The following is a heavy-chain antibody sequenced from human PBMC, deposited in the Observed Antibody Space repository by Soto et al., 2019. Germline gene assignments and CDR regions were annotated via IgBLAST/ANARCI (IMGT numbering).Heavy chain of an antibody. J-gene: IGHJ4*02. V-gene: IGHV1-18*01. Sequence: ASVKVSCKASGYTFTSYGISWVRQAPGQGLEWMGWISAYNGNTNYAQKLQGRVTMTTDTSTSTAYMELRSLRSDDTAVYYCAXLKLTATYSSGWYLDYWGQGTLVTVSS. CDR1: GYTFTSYG. CDR3: AXLKLTATYSSGWYLDY. D-gene: IGHD6-19*01. CDR2: ISAYNGNT.